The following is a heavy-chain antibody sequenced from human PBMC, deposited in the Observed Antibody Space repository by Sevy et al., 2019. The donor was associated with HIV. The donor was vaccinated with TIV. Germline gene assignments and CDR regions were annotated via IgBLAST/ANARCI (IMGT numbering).Heavy chain of an antibody. Sequence: ASVKVSCKASGYTFTSYGISWVRQAPGQGLERMGWISAYNGNTNYAQKLQGRVTMTTDTSTSTAYMELRSLRSDDTAVYYCARDSSGLRRKGPSYYGMDVWGQGTTVTVSS. CDR1: GYTFTSYG. D-gene: IGHD6-19*01. CDR3: ARDSSGLRRKGPSYYGMDV. V-gene: IGHV1-18*01. CDR2: ISAYNGNT. J-gene: IGHJ6*02.